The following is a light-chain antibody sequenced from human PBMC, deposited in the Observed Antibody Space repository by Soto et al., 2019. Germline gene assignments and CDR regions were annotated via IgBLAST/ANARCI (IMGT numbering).Light chain of an antibody. CDR2: YVD. CDR3: CSYADGSIYF. Sequence: QSALTQPASVSVSPGQSITISCTGTRRDVGAYDYVSWYLQYPDKAPQLLIYYVDHRPSGVSSRFSGSKSGNTASLTISGLQAEDEGDYYCCSYADGSIYFFGTGTKVTVL. J-gene: IGLJ1*01. V-gene: IGLV2-14*03. CDR1: RRDVGAYDY.